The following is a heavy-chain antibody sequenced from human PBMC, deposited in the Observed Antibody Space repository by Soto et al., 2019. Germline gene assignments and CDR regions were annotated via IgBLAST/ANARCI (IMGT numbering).Heavy chain of an antibody. V-gene: IGHV4-39*02. CDR3: ATSNWFDP. CDR1: GDSISSGDYY. J-gene: IGHJ5*02. Sequence: TXXTLSLTCTVSGDSISSGDYYWGWIRQPPGKGLEWIGSVHYSGTTYYNPSVKSRVTISVDTSNNHFSLRLISVTAADTAMYYCATSNWFDPWGQGTLVTVS. CDR2: VHYSGTT.